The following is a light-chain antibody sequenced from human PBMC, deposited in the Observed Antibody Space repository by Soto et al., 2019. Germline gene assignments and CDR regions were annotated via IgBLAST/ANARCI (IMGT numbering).Light chain of an antibody. CDR3: ALYMGSGISV. V-gene: IGLV8-61*01. J-gene: IGLJ3*02. Sequence: QTVVTQEPSFSVSPGRTVTLTCGLSSGSVSTSYYPSWYQQTPGQAPRTLIYNTNSRSYGVTDRFSGSILGNKAALTFTGAQADDEADYYCALYMGSGISVFGGGTKLTVL. CDR2: NTN. CDR1: SGSVSTSYY.